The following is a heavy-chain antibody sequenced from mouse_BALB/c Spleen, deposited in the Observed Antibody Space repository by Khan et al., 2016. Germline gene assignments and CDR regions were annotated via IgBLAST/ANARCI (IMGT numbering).Heavy chain of an antibody. J-gene: IGHJ3*01. D-gene: IGHD2-3*01. CDR3: AREVAYDGYSLFAY. V-gene: IGHV1S137*01. CDR1: GYTFTDYA. CDR2: ISTYSGDA. Sequence: QVQLQQSGAELVRPGVSVKISCKGSGYTFTDYAMHWVKQSHAKSLEWIGVISTYSGDATYNQKFKGKATMTVDKSSSTAYMELARLTSEDSAIYYYAREVAYDGYSLFAYWGQGTLVTVSA.